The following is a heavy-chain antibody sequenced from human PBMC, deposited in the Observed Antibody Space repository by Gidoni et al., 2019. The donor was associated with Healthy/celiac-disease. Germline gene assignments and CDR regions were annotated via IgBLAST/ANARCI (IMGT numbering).Heavy chain of an antibody. V-gene: IGHV3-7*01. CDR1: GFTFSSYW. J-gene: IGHJ4*02. CDR2: TKQDGSEK. Sequence: EVQLVESGGGLVQPGGSLRLPCAAAGFTFSSYWLSWVAPAPGKGLEWVANTKQDGSEKYFVDVVKGRFTISRDNAKNSLYLQMNSLRAEDTAVYYCARDTPYYDFWSGYNDYWGQGTLVTVSS. D-gene: IGHD3-3*01. CDR3: ARDTPYYDFWSGYNDY.